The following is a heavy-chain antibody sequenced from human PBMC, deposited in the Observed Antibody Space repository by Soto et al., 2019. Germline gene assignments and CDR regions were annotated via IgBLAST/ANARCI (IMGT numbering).Heavy chain of an antibody. Sequence: ASVKVSCKASGYTFSNYGINWVRQAPGQGLEWMGWISAYNGNTKYAQKFQGRVTMATDTPTTTAYMELRSLRSDDTAVYYCARDCLQVVANSENYTLWCQGTMGT. CDR2: ISAYNGNT. CDR3: ARDCLQVVANSENYTL. CDR1: GYTFSNYG. J-gene: IGHJ3*01. D-gene: IGHD1-7*01. V-gene: IGHV1-18*01.